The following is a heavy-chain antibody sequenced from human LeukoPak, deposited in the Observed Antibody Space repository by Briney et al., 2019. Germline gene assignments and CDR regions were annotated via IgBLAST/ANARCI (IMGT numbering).Heavy chain of an antibody. CDR1: GGTFSSYA. V-gene: IGHV1-69*13. D-gene: IGHD5-18*01. CDR2: IIPIFGTA. J-gene: IGHJ3*02. CDR3: ARRHPIYSYGSPDAFDI. Sequence: SVKVSCKASGGTFSSYAISWVRQAPGQGLEWMGGIIPIFGTANYAQKFQGGVTITADESTSTAYMELSSLRSEDTAVYYCARRHPIYSYGSPDAFDIWGQGTMVTVSS.